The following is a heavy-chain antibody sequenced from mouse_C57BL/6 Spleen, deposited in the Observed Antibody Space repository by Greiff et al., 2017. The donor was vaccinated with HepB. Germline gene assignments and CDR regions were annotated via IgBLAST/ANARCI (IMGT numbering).Heavy chain of an antibody. D-gene: IGHD1-1*01. Sequence: LVESGPELVKPGASVKLSCKASGYTFTSYDINWVKQRPGQGLEWIGWIYPRDGSTKYNEKFKGKATLTVDTSSSTAYMELHSLTSEDSAVYFCAREGYGSSYWFAYWGQGTLVTVSA. J-gene: IGHJ3*01. CDR1: GYTFTSYD. CDR3: AREGYGSSYWFAY. CDR2: IYPRDGST. V-gene: IGHV1-85*01.